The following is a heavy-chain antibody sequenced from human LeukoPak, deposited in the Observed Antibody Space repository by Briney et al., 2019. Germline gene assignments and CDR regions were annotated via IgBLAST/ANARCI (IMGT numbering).Heavy chain of an antibody. D-gene: IGHD6-19*01. CDR1: GFTFSNYA. J-gene: IGHJ4*02. V-gene: IGHV3-23*01. Sequence: GGFLRLSCAASGFTFSNYAMIWVRQASGKGLAWVSAISGSGGSTYYVDSVKGRFTISRDNSKNTLYLQMSSLRAEDTAVYYCAKDRLDPPYINSHFDYWGQGTLVTVSS. CDR3: AKDRLDPPYINSHFDY. CDR2: ISGSGGST.